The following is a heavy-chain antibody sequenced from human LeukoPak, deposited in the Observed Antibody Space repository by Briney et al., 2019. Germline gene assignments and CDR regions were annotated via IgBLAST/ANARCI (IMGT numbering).Heavy chain of an antibody. Sequence: SETLSLTCTVSGGPISRHCWSWIRQPAGKGLEWIGRIYSSGSTFYNTSLKSRVTMSVDTSKNQFSLKLGSVTAADTAVYYCTRARYSRGPPYYFDPWGQGTLVTVSS. J-gene: IGHJ4*02. V-gene: IGHV4-4*07. CDR3: TRARYSRGPPYYFDP. CDR2: IYSSGST. D-gene: IGHD5-18*01. CDR1: GGPISRHC.